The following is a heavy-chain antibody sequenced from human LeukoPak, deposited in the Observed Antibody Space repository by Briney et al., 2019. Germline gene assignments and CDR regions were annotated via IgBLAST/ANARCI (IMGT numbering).Heavy chain of an antibody. D-gene: IGHD4-17*01. CDR2: ISSSGSTI. J-gene: IGHJ5*02. CDR1: GFTFSSYE. Sequence: GGSLRLSCAASGFTFSSYETNWVRQAPGKGLEWVSYISSSGSTIYYADSVKGRFTISRDNAKNSLYLQMNSLRAEDTAVYYCVRGYGDYRGNWFDPWGQGTLVTVSS. CDR3: VRGYGDYRGNWFDP. V-gene: IGHV3-48*03.